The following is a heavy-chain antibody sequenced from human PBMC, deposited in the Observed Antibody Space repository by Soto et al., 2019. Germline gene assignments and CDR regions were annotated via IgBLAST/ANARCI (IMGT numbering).Heavy chain of an antibody. CDR3: ARALGIPNWFDP. CDR2: IYYSGST. J-gene: IGHJ5*02. V-gene: IGHV4-31*03. CDR1: GGSTSSGGYY. Sequence: TLSLTCTVSGGSTSSGGYYWSWIRQHPGKGLEWIGYIYYSGSTYYNPSLKSRVTISVDTSKNQFSLKLSSVTAADTAVYYCARALGIPNWFDPWGQGTLLTVSS.